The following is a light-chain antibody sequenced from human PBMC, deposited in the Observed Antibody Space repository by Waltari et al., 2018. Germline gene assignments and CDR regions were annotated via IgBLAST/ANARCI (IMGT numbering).Light chain of an antibody. Sequence: DIQMTQSPSTLSASVGDRVPITFRASQSITNWLAWYQQKPGKAPKLLIYRASNLESGVPSRFSGSGSGTEFTLTISSLQPDDFATYYCQQYDNYWTFGQGTKVEIK. J-gene: IGKJ1*01. CDR2: RAS. V-gene: IGKV1-5*03. CDR3: QQYDNYWT. CDR1: QSITNW.